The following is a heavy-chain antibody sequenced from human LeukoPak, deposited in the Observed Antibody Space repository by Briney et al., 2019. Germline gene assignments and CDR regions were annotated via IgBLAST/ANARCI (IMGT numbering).Heavy chain of an antibody. J-gene: IGHJ4*02. CDR3: ARDNGWFGELPS. V-gene: IGHV3-21*01. CDR2: ISSSSSYI. Sequence: GGSLRLSCAASGFTFSSYSMNWVRQAPGKGLEWVSSISSSSSYIYYADSVKGRFTISRDNSKNTLYLQMNSLRAEDTAVYYCARDNGWFGELPSWGQGTLVTVSS. CDR1: GFTFSSYS. D-gene: IGHD3-10*01.